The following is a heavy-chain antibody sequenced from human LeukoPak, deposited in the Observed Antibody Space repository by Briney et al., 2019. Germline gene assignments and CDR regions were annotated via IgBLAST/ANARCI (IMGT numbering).Heavy chain of an antibody. CDR2: INSYGSIT. Sequence: GGSLRLSCAVSGFTFSNYWMHWVRHAPGQGLVWVSRINSYGSITSYADSVKGRFTISRDNAKNTLYLQMNSLRAEDTAVYYCASGIAAVGWDFDYWGQGTLVTVSS. V-gene: IGHV3-74*01. CDR1: GFTFSNYW. D-gene: IGHD6-13*01. J-gene: IGHJ4*02. CDR3: ASGIAAVGWDFDY.